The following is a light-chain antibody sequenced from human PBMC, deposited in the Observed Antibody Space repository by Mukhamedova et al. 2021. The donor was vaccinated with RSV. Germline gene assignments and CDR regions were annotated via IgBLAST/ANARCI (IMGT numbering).Light chain of an antibody. CDR3: LQDYIYPYT. V-gene: IGKV1-6*01. J-gene: IGKJ2*01. CDR2: DAS. CDR1: QGIRTD. Sequence: GDKVTITCRASQGIRTDLAWYQQKPGIAPQLLIYDASILFGGVPSRFSGVGSGTDFTLTISSLQPEDFATYYCLQDYIYPYTFGQGT.